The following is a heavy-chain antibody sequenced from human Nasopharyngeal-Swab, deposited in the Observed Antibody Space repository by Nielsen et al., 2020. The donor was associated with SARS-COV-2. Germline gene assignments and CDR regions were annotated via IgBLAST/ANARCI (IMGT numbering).Heavy chain of an antibody. D-gene: IGHD2-15*01. CDR2: IIPILGIA. CDR3: ARGPPRYCSGGSCHPYNWFDP. J-gene: IGHJ5*02. V-gene: IGHV1-69*10. Sequence: WVRQAPGQGLEWMGGIIPILGIANYAQKFQGRVTITADKSTSTACMELSSLRSEDTAVYYCARGPPRYCSGGSCHPYNWFDPWGQGTLVTVSS.